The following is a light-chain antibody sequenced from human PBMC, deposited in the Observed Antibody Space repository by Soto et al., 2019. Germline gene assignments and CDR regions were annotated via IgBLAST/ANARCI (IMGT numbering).Light chain of an antibody. V-gene: IGKV1-5*01. CDR3: QQYNSYWT. CDR2: DAS. Sequence: GDRVTITCRASQSISSWLAWYQQKPGKAPKLLIYDASSLESGVPSRFSGSGSGTEFTLTISSLQPDDFSTYYCQQYNSYWTFGQGTKVEIK. J-gene: IGKJ1*01. CDR1: QSISSW.